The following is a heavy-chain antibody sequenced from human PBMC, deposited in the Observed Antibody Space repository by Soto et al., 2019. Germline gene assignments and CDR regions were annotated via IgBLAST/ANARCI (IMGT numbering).Heavy chain of an antibody. D-gene: IGHD3-3*01. CDR2: IYSSGST. CDR3: ARGQRFFDWFDP. Sequence: QVHLQESGPGLVKPSETLSLTCTVSGGAISTYYWTWIRQTAGKGLEWIGRIYSSGSTKYNPALQSRVTMSLDTSNNQFSLRLTSVTAADTAVYYCARGQRFFDWFDPWGQGTLVTVSS. J-gene: IGHJ5*02. CDR1: GGAISTYY. V-gene: IGHV4-4*07.